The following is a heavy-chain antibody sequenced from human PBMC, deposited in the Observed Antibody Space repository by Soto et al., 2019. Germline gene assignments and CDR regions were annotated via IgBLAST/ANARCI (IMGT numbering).Heavy chain of an antibody. CDR2: IHTAKGNT. J-gene: IGHJ4*02. CDR3: ASGPIWTYTWNYAILDFFDH. CDR1: GYTFTNTA. V-gene: IGHV1-3*04. Sequence: GASVKVSCKASGYTFTNTAIHWLRQAPGQRLEWMGWIHTAKGNTKYSQKFEARVTLTRDTAASTAYMELNSLRSDDTAVYYCASGPIWTYTWNYAILDFFDHWGQGTLVTVSS. D-gene: IGHD1-1*01.